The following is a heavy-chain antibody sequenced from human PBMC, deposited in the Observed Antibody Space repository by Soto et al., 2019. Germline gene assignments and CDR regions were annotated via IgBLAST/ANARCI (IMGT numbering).Heavy chain of an antibody. CDR1: GFTFSSYW. Sequence: EVQLVESGGDLVQPGGSLRLSCAASGFTFSSYWMHWVRQAPGEGLVWVSRINTDGSSTSYADSVKGRFTISRDNAKNKLYLQMNSLRTEDTAMYYCARQASFDYWGGGTLVTVSS. CDR3: ARQASFDY. J-gene: IGHJ4*02. V-gene: IGHV3-74*01. CDR2: INTDGSST.